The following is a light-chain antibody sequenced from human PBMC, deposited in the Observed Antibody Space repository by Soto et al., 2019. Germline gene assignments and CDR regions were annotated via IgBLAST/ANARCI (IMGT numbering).Light chain of an antibody. CDR1: SSDIGSYNY. J-gene: IGLJ1*01. Sequence: QSVLTQPASVSGSPGQSITIPCTGTSSDIGSYNYVSWYQQHPGKAPKLMIYDVSNRPSGISNRFSGSKSGNTASLTISGLQAEDEADYYCNSYTSSSTFLFGTGTKSPS. CDR3: NSYTSSSTFL. CDR2: DVS. V-gene: IGLV2-14*01.